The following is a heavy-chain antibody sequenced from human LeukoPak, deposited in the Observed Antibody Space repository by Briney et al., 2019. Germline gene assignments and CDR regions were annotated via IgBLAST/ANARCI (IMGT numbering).Heavy chain of an antibody. D-gene: IGHD5-24*01. J-gene: IGHJ4*02. CDR3: ARVMRRDGYNRPLDY. CDR2: ISTYNGNT. Sequence: ASVKVSCKASGYTFTSYGISWVRQAPGQGLEWMGWISTYNGNTNYAQNLQGRVTMTTDTSTSTAYMELRSLRSDDTAVYYSARVMRRDGYNRPLDYWGQGTLVTVSS. V-gene: IGHV1-18*01. CDR1: GYTFTSYG.